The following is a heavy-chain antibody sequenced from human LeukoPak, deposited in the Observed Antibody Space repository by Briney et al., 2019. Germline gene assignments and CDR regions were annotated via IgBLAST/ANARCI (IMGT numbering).Heavy chain of an antibody. J-gene: IGHJ5*02. Sequence: ETLSLTCTVSGGSVSSGSYYWSWIRQPPGKGLEWIGYIYYSGSTNYNPSLKSRVTISVDTSKNQFSLKLSSVTAADTAVYYCARDLIDWFDPWGQGTLVTVSS. CDR2: IYYSGST. V-gene: IGHV4-61*01. CDR3: ARDLIDWFDP. D-gene: IGHD2-8*01. CDR1: GGSVSSGSYY.